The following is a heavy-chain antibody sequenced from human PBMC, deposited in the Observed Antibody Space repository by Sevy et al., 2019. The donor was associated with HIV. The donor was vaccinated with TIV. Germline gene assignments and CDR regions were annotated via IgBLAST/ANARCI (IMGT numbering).Heavy chain of an antibody. J-gene: IGHJ6*02. CDR2: ISYDGSNK. CDR3: ARELGYCSGGSCHILFYYYYGMDV. Sequence: GGSLRLSCAASGFTFSSYAMHWVRQAPGKGLEWVAVISYDGSNKYYADSVKGRFTISRDNSKNTLYLQMNSLRAEETAVYYCARELGYCSGGSCHILFYYYYGMDVWGQGTTVTVSS. D-gene: IGHD2-15*01. CDR1: GFTFSSYA. V-gene: IGHV3-30*04.